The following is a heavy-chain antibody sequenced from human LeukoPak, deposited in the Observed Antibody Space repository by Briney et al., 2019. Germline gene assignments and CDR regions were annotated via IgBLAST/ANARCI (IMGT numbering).Heavy chain of an antibody. CDR2: IFYSGST. CDR1: GGSISSYY. J-gene: IGHJ4*02. D-gene: IGHD3-9*01. Sequence: SETLSLTCTVSGGSISSYYWSWIRQPPGKGLEWIGNIFYSGSTYYSPSLKSRVTISLDTSRNQFSLKLTSVTAADTAVYYCARGWKYTSGYRVTELGSGYSDYWGQGTLVTVSS. V-gene: IGHV4-59*12. CDR3: ARGWKYTSGYRVTELGSGYSDY.